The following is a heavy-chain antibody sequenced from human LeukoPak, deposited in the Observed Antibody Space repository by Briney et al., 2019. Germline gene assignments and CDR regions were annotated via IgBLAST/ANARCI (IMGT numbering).Heavy chain of an antibody. Sequence: SETLSLTCTVSGGSISSSYWNWIRQPAGKGLEWIGRMSSSGITNYNPSLKSRVTMSVDTSKSQFSLNLRSVTAADTAIYYCARELFSSDWYGSFDYWGQGTLVTVSS. CDR3: ARELFSSDWYGSFDY. CDR1: GGSISSSY. J-gene: IGHJ4*02. D-gene: IGHD6-19*01. V-gene: IGHV4-4*07. CDR2: MSSSGIT.